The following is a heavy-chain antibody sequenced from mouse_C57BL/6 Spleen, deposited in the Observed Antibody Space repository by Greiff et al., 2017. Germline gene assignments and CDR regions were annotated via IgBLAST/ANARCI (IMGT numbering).Heavy chain of an antibody. J-gene: IGHJ4*01. D-gene: IGHD1-1*01. CDR1: GFSFNTYA. Sequence: EVQRVESGGGLVQPKGSLKLSCAASGFSFNTYAMNWVRQAPGKGLEWVARIRSKSNNYATYYADSVKDRFTISRDDSESMLYLQMNNLKTEDTAMYYGVRPPIYYGSSYAMDYWGQGTSVTVSS. CDR3: VRPPIYYGSSYAMDY. V-gene: IGHV10-1*01. CDR2: IRSKSNNYAT.